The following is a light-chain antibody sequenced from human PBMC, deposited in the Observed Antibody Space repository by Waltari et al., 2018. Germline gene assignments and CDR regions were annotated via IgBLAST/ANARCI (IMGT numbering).Light chain of an antibody. Sequence: QSVLTQPPSVSGYPGQRVTISCTGSSSNIGGSDLHWYQQLPGTAPKLLIFEHNKRPAGVADRFAGYKTATSASLTITGIQSEDEAEYYCEAWDNSLNGILFGGGTRLTVL. CDR3: EAWDNSLNGIL. CDR2: EHN. CDR1: SSNIGGSD. V-gene: IGLV1-44*01. J-gene: IGLJ2*01.